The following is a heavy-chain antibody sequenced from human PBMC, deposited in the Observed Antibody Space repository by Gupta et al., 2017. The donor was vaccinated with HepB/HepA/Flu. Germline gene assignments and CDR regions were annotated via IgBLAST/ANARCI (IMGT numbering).Heavy chain of an antibody. Sequence: QVQLVQSGAEVREPGASVKVSCKASGYTFTGYYIHWVRQAPGQGLEWMGWINPNSGGTDLAQKFQGRVTMTRDTSISTAYMELSRLRSDDTAVYYCATFGGAATTGTTGMDYWGRGTLVTVSS. CDR2: INPNSGGT. J-gene: IGHJ4*02. CDR1: GYTFTGYY. D-gene: IGHD1-1*01. V-gene: IGHV1-2*02. CDR3: ATFGGAATTGTTGMDY.